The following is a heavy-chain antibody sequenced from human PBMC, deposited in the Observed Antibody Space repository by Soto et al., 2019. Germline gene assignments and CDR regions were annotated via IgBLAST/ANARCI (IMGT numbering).Heavy chain of an antibody. Sequence: ESGGGVVQPGRSLRLSCAASGFTLSDYAMYWVRQAPGKGLEWVAFISYDGSNKYYADSVKGRSTISRDNSKNTLYLQMNSLRTEDTAVYYCARDRITGNRGHYYYGMDVWGQGTTVTVSS. CDR3: ARDRITGNRGHYYYGMDV. CDR1: GFTLSDYA. V-gene: IGHV3-30-3*01. J-gene: IGHJ6*02. CDR2: ISYDGSNK. D-gene: IGHD1-20*01.